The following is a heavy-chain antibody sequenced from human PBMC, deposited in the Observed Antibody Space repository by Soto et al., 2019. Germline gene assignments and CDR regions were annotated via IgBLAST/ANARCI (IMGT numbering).Heavy chain of an antibody. V-gene: IGHV3-21*01. Sequence: EVQLVESGGGLVKPGGSLRLSCAASGFTFSSYSMNWVRQAPGKGLEWVSAISSSSSYIYYADSVKGRFTISRDNAKNSLYLQMNSLRAEDTAVYYCARNLGYCSGGSCSWGQGTLVTVSS. D-gene: IGHD2-15*01. J-gene: IGHJ5*02. CDR1: GFTFSSYS. CDR2: ISSSSSYI. CDR3: ARNLGYCSGGSCS.